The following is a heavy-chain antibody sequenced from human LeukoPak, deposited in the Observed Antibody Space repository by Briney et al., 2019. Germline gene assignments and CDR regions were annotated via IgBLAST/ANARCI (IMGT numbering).Heavy chain of an antibody. CDR1: GYTFIGYY. D-gene: IGHD3-22*01. CDR3: AREYYDSSGIKYAFNM. CDR2: IDPDSGGA. Sequence: ASVNVSCKASGYTFIGYYIHWVRQAPGQGLEWMGCIDPDSGGAKYAQKFQGRVTMTRDTSISTAYMELSRLRSDDTAVYYCAREYYDSSGIKYAFNMWGQGTTVTVSS. V-gene: IGHV1-2*02. J-gene: IGHJ3*02.